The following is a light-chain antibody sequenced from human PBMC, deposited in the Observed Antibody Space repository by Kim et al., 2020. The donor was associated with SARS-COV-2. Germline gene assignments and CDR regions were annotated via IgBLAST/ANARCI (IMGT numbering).Light chain of an antibody. J-gene: IGLJ3*02. CDR2: GNS. CDR3: QSYDSSLSGSV. CDR1: SSNLGAVFD. Sequence: QRVTISCTGGSSNLGAVFDVPWYQQLPGTAPNLLIYGNSNRPSGVPYRFSGSKSGTSASLAITGLQAEDEADYYCQSYDSSLSGSVFGGGTQLTVL. V-gene: IGLV1-40*01.